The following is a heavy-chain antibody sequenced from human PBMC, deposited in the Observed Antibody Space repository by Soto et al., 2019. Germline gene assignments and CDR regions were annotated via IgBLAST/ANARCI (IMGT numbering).Heavy chain of an antibody. CDR3: ARGKYNWNYQSSDAFDI. J-gene: IGHJ3*02. V-gene: IGHV4-59*01. Sequence: PSETLSLTCTVSGGSISSYYWSWIRQPPGKGLEWTGYIYYSGSTNYNPSLKSRVTISVDTSKNQFSLKLSSVTAADTAVYYCARGKYNWNYQSSDAFDIWGQGTMVTVS. CDR1: GGSISSYY. D-gene: IGHD1-7*01. CDR2: IYYSGST.